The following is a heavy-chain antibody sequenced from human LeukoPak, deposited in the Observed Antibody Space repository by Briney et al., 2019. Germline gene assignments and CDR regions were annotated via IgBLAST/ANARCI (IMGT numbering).Heavy chain of an antibody. Sequence: SETLSLTCAVYGESFSGYYWSWIRQPPGKGLEWIGKINHSGSTNYNPSLKSRLTIPVDTSNNQFSLNLTSVTAADTAVYYCARAFRPRYSYRYQLDYWGQGTLVTVSS. CDR2: INHSGST. D-gene: IGHD5-18*01. CDR1: GESFSGYY. J-gene: IGHJ4*02. V-gene: IGHV4-34*01. CDR3: ARAFRPRYSYRYQLDY.